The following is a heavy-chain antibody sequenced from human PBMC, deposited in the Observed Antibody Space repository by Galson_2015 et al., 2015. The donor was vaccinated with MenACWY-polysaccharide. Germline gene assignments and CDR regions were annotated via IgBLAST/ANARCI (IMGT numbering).Heavy chain of an antibody. J-gene: IGHJ4*02. Sequence: SLRLSCAASGFTFSDYRMNWVRQAPGKGLEWVSFISNSANDIFYTDSVKGRFTISRDNAKNSLSLQMNSLRAEDTAVYYCARSFPVVGILFDHWGQGSLVAVSP. CDR3: ARSFPVVGILFDH. CDR2: ISNSANDI. D-gene: IGHD2-21*01. CDR1: GFTFSDYR. V-gene: IGHV3-21*05.